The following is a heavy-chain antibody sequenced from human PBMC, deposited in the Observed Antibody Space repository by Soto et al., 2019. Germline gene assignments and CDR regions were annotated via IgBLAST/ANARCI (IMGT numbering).Heavy chain of an antibody. CDR2: IIPIFGTA. CDR3: ARAGGSGSYYYYYGMDV. J-gene: IGHJ6*02. CDR1: GGTFSSYA. Sequence: GASVKVSCKASGGTFSSYAISWVRQAPGQGLEWMGGIIPIFGTANYAQKFQGRVTITADESTSTAYMELSSLRSEDTAVYYCARAGGSGSYYYYYGMDVWGQGTTVTVSS. V-gene: IGHV1-69*13. D-gene: IGHD1-26*01.